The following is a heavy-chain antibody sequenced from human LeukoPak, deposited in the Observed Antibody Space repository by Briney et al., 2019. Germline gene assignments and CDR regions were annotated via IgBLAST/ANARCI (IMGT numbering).Heavy chain of an antibody. CDR2: INPSGGST. CDR3: ARAAGITIFGVVGRYYYYGMDV. J-gene: IGHJ6*02. Sequence: APVKVSCKASGYTFTSYYMHWVRPAPGQGLEWMGIINPSGGSTSYAQKFQGRVTMTRDTSTSTVYMELSSLRSEDTAVYYCARAAGITIFGVVGRYYYYGMDVWGQGTTVTVSS. CDR1: GYTFTSYY. V-gene: IGHV1-46*01. D-gene: IGHD3-3*01.